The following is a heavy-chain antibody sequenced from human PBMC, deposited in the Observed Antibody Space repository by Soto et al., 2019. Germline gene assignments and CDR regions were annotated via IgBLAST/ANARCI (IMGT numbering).Heavy chain of an antibody. J-gene: IGHJ4*02. CDR2: IIPMLGIA. CDR3: ENRGYSYGFVIY. Sequence: QVQLVQSGAEVKKPGSSVKVSCKASGGTFSSYTFSWVRQAPGQGLEWMGRIIPMLGIANYAQKFQGRVKITAEKSTSTAYMELSSLRSEDTAVYYCENRGYSYGFVIYWGQGTLVTVSS. V-gene: IGHV1-69*02. CDR1: GGTFSSYT. D-gene: IGHD5-18*01.